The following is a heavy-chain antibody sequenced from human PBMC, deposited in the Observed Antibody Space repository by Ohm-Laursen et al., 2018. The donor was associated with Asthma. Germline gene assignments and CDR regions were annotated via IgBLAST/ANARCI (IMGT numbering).Heavy chain of an antibody. J-gene: IGHJ4*02. CDR2: IKQDGSEK. V-gene: IGHV3-7*05. D-gene: IGHD3-22*01. Sequence: SLRLSCSASGSSFSLYSIHWIRQAPGKGLEWVANIKQDGSEKYYVDSVKGRFTISRDNAKNSLYLQMNSLRAEDTAVYYCARSYYYDSSGYSSFDYWGQGTLVTVSS. CDR1: GSSFSLYS. CDR3: ARSYYYDSSGYSSFDY.